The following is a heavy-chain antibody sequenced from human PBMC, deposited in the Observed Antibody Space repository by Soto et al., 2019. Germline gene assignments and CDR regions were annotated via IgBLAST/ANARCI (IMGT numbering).Heavy chain of an antibody. CDR1: GDRFTDYY. CDR2: INPNSGVT. D-gene: IGHD5-12*01. V-gene: IGHV1-2*04. J-gene: IGHJ6*03. Sequence: QVQLVQSGAEVKEPGVSVTVSCRASGDRFTDYYMHWVRQAPGQGLEWMGWINPNSGVTKYAQKFQGWVTMPRDTSIRTVYMQLSRLGFDDTAIYYCARKSGGATATLDYYYFYMDVWGTGTTVTVSS. CDR3: ARKSGGATATLDYYYFYMDV.